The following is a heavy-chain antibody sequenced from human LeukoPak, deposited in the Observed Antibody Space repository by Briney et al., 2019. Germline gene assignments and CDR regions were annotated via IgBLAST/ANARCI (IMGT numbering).Heavy chain of an antibody. CDR1: GGSISSSSYY. D-gene: IGHD2-15*01. Sequence: PSETLSLTCTVSGGSISSSSYYWGWIRQPPGKGLEWIGSIYYSGSTYYNPSLKSRVTISVDTSKNQFSLKLSSVTAADTAVYYCAREVKVVVAAASVNWFDPWGQGTLVTVSS. CDR3: AREVKVVVAAASVNWFDP. CDR2: IYYSGST. V-gene: IGHV4-39*07. J-gene: IGHJ5*02.